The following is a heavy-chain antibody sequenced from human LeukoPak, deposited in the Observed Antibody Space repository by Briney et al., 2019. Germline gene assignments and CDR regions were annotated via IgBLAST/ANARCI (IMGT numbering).Heavy chain of an antibody. CDR2: IYYSGST. D-gene: IGHD3-3*01. CDR3: ARQGDFWSDYNVWNWFDP. J-gene: IGHJ5*02. CDR1: GGSISSSSYY. V-gene: IGHV4-39*01. Sequence: PSETLSLTCTVSGGSISSSSYYWGWIRQPPGKGLEWIGSIYYSGSTYYNPSLKSRVTISVDTSKNQFSLKLSSVTAADTAVYYCARQGDFWSDYNVWNWFDPWGQGTLVTVSS.